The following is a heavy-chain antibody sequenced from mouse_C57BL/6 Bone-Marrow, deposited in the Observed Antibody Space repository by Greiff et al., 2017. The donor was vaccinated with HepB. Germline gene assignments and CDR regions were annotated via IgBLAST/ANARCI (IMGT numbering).Heavy chain of an antibody. J-gene: IGHJ3*01. CDR2: IRLKSDNYAT. Sequence: EVQLQQSGGGLVQPGGSMKLSCVASGFTFSNYWMNWVRQSPEKGLEWVAQIRLKSDNYATHYAESVKGRFTISRDDSKSSVYLQMNNLRAEDTRIYYCTRITTVPFAYWGQGTLVTVSA. CDR1: GFTFSNYW. V-gene: IGHV6-3*01. D-gene: IGHD1-1*01. CDR3: TRITTVPFAY.